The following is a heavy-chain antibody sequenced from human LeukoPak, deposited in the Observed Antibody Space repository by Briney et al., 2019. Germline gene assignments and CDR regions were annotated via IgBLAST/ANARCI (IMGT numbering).Heavy chain of an antibody. V-gene: IGHV3-7*01. D-gene: IGHD1-1*01. CDR3: VTDGDKWNDFEY. CDR1: GISIRNCL. CDR2: INKDGNDQ. J-gene: IGHJ4*02. Sequence: PGGSLRLSCVASGISIRNCLLHWVRPAPRKGVDGVAIINKDGNDQKYVDSVKGRFTLSRDNAKNSVYLQMNSLRAEDTALYYCVTDGDKWNDFEYWGQGTLVTVSP.